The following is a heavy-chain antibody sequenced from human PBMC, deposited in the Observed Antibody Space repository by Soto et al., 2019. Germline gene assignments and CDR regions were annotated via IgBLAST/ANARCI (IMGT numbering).Heavy chain of an antibody. J-gene: IGHJ2*01. Sequence: QVQVEQSGAEVKKPGSSVKVSCKVSGGSFSTYALTWVRQAPGQGLDWMGGIIPMFGKSNYAQKFQGRVTITADKATATAYMEMSSLRFDDTAVYFCAIDRTPEGFVWYFELWGRGTLSTVSS. CDR3: AIDRTPEGFVWYFEL. D-gene: IGHD3-9*01. V-gene: IGHV1-69*06. CDR1: GGSFSTYA. CDR2: IIPMFGKS.